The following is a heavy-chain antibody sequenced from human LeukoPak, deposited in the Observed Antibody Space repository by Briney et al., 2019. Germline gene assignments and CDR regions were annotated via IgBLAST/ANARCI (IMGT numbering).Heavy chain of an antibody. Sequence: ASVKVSCKASGYTFTGYYMHWVRQAPGQGLDWMGWINPNSGGTNYAQKFQGRVTMTRDTSISTAYMELSRLRSDDTAVYYCARAYSGYDRRFDPWGQGTLVTVSS. CDR3: ARAYSGYDRRFDP. CDR2: INPNSGGT. CDR1: GYTFTGYY. V-gene: IGHV1-2*02. J-gene: IGHJ5*02. D-gene: IGHD5-12*01.